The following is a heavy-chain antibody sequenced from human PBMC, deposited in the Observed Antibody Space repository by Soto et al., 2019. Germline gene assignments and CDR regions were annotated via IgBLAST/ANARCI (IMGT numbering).Heavy chain of an antibody. V-gene: IGHV3-15*07. Sequence: GGSVRLSCAASGFTFSNARMNWVRQAPGKGLEWVGRLKSKTDGGKTDYAAPVQGRFTIARDDSKNTLYLQTTSLKAEDTAVYYCTTDFAEGGYSYSPMGYYYGMDVWGQGTTVTVSS. D-gene: IGHD5-18*01. CDR1: GFTFSNAR. J-gene: IGHJ6*02. CDR3: TTDFAEGGYSYSPMGYYYGMDV. CDR2: LKSKTDGGKT.